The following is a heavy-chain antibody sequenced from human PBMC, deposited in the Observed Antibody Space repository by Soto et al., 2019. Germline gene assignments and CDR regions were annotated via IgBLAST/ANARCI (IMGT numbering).Heavy chain of an antibody. V-gene: IGHV4-4*02. CDR1: SGSISSSNW. Sequence: SETLSLTCAVSSGSISSSNWWSWVRQPPGKGLEWIGEIYHSGSTNYNPSLKSRVTISVDTSKNQFSLKLSSVTAADTAVYYCAGTGTTGTTIDYWGQGTLVTVSS. CDR3: AGTGTTGTTIDY. CDR2: IYHSGST. J-gene: IGHJ4*02. D-gene: IGHD1-1*01.